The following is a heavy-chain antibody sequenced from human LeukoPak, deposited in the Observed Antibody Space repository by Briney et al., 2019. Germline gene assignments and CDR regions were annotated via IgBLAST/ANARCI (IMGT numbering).Heavy chain of an antibody. V-gene: IGHV4-31*03. CDR1: GGSISGGFYY. J-gene: IGHJ4*02. CDR3: AGSIAARLDY. D-gene: IGHD6-6*01. Sequence: PSETLSLTCTVSGGSISGGFYYWTWIRQHPGKGLEWIGYIYYSGSTYYNPSLKSRVTISVDTSKNQFSLKLSSVTAADTAVYYCAGSIAARLDYWGQGTLVTVSS. CDR2: IYYSGST.